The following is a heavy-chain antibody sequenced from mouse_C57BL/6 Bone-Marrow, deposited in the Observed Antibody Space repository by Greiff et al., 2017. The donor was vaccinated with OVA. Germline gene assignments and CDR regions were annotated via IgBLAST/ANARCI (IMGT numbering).Heavy chain of an antibody. CDR2: IDPETGGT. D-gene: IGHD4-1*01. CDR1: GYTFTDYE. Sequence: VQLQQSGAELVRPGASVTLSCKASGYTFTDYEMHWVKQTPVHGLEWIGAIDPETGGTAYNQKFKGKAILTADKSSSTAYMELRSLTSEDSAVYYCTRDWGLIDYWGQGTTLTVSS. V-gene: IGHV1-15*01. J-gene: IGHJ2*01. CDR3: TRDWGLIDY.